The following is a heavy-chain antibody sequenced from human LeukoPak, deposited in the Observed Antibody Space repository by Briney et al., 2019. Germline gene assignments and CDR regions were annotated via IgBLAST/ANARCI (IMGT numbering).Heavy chain of an antibody. CDR2: ISSSSSTI. CDR3: ARDPPSSIAAAKD. V-gene: IGHV3-48*01. D-gene: IGHD6-13*01. CDR1: GFTFSSYS. J-gene: IGHJ4*02. Sequence: GGSLRLPCAASGFTFSSYSMNWVRQAPGKGLEWVSYISSSSSTIYYADSVKGRFTISRDNAKNSLYLQMNSLRAEDTAVYYCARDPPSSIAAAKDWGQGTLVTVSS.